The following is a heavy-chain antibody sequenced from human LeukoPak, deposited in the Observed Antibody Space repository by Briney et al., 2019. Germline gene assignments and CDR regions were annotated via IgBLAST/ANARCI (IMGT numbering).Heavy chain of an antibody. D-gene: IGHD3-9*01. CDR3: ARDESYYDILTGYLRSYYFDY. CDR1: GGTFSSYA. V-gene: IGHV1-69*13. CDR2: IIPIFGTA. Sequence: SVKVSCKASGGTFSSYAISWVRQAPGQGLEWMGGIIPIFGTANYAQKFQGRVTITADESTSTAYMELSSLRSDDTAVYYCARDESYYDILTGYLRSYYFDYWGQGTLVTVSS. J-gene: IGHJ4*02.